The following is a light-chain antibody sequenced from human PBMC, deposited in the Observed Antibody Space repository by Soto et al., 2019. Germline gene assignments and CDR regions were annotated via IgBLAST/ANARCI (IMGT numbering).Light chain of an antibody. CDR1: QTVRNNY. Sequence: EFVLTQSPGTLSLSPGERATLSCRASQTVRNNYLAWYQQKPGQAPRLLIYDASSRATGIPDRFSGGGSGTDFTLTISRLEPEDFAVYYCQQYSRSPPTFGHGTKVDIK. CDR2: DAS. CDR3: QQYSRSPPT. J-gene: IGKJ1*01. V-gene: IGKV3-20*01.